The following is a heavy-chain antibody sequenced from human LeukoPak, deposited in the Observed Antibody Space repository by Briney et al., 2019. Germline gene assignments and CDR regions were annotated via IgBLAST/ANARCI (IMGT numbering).Heavy chain of an antibody. J-gene: IGHJ4*02. D-gene: IGHD6-13*01. CDR3: ARRLAGTEDY. CDR2: FYYSGST. Sequence: SETLSLTCTVSGGSISSSSYYWGWIRQPPGRGLEWIGSFYYSGSTYYNPSLRSRVTISVDTSKNQFSLRLSSVTATDTAVYYCARRLAGTEDYWGQRTLVTVSS. V-gene: IGHV4-39*01. CDR1: GGSISSSSYY.